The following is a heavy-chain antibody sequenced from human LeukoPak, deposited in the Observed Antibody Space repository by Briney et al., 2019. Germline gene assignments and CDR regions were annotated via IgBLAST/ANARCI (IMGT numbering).Heavy chain of an antibody. D-gene: IGHD4-17*01. CDR3: ARDGYYGDFYY. Sequence: GASVKVSCKASGYTFTSYGISWVRQAPGQGLEWMGWISAYNGNTNYEQKLQGRGTMTTDTSTSTAYMELRSLRSDDTAVYYCARDGYYGDFYYWGQETLVTVSS. CDR2: ISAYNGNT. J-gene: IGHJ4*02. CDR1: GYTFTSYG. V-gene: IGHV1-18*01.